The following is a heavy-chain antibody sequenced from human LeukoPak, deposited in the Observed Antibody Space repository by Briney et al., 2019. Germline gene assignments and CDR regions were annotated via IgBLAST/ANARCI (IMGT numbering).Heavy chain of an antibody. CDR3: ARAAAGTRYYYYYMDV. J-gene: IGHJ6*03. CDR2: ISSSGSTI. V-gene: IGHV3-11*04. CDR1: GFTFSDYY. D-gene: IGHD6-13*01. Sequence: GGSLRLSCAASGFTFSDYYMSWIRQAPGKGLEWVSYISSSGSTIYYADSVKGRFTISRDNAKNSLYLQMNSLRAEDTAVYYCARAAAGTRYYYYYMDVWGKGTTVTVSS.